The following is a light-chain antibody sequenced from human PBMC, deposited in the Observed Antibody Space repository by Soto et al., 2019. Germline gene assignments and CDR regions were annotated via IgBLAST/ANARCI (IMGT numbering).Light chain of an antibody. V-gene: IGKV3-20*01. CDR3: QQYAASPRT. CDR1: QSVSNNY. J-gene: IGKJ1*01. CDR2: GSS. Sequence: EVVLTQSPGTLSLSPRERATLSCRASQSVSNNYLAWYQHKPGQAPRLLIYGSSNRPPGIPDRFSGSGSGPDFTLTISRLEPEDFAVYYWQQYAASPRTFGQGTLVEVK.